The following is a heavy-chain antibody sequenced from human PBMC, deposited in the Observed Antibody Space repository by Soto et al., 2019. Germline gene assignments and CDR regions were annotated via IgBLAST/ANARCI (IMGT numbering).Heavy chain of an antibody. CDR2: ISGSGGDT. D-gene: IGHD3-3*01. V-gene: IGHV3-23*01. CDR3: VKEIRIFGVVIFDY. CDR1: GFTFSTYA. Sequence: EVQLLESGGGLVQPGGSLRLSCAASGFTFSTYAISWVRQAPGKGLEWVSAISGSGGDTYYVDSVKGRSTISRDNSKSTLYLQMNSLRADDTAVYYCVKEIRIFGVVIFDYWGQGTLVTVSS. J-gene: IGHJ4*02.